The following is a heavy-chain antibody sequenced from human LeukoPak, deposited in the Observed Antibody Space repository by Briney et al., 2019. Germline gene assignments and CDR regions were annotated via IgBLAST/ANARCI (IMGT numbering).Heavy chain of an antibody. D-gene: IGHD6-19*01. J-gene: IGHJ4*02. CDR1: GFTFSSYG. CDR2: ISYDGSNN. V-gene: IGHV3-30*18. CDR3: AKVRQWLMPDY. Sequence: GRSLRLSCAASGFTFSSYGMHWVRQAPGKGLEWVAVISYDGSNNYYADSVKGRFTISRDNSKNTLYLQMNSLRAEDTAVYYCAKVRQWLMPDYWGQGTLVTVSS.